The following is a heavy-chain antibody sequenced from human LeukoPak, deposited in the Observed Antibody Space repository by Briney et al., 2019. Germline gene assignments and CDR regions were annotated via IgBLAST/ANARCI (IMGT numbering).Heavy chain of an antibody. J-gene: IGHJ4*02. Sequence: PGGSLRLSCAASGFTFSSYGMHWVRQAPGKGLEWVAVISYDGSNKYYADSVKGRFTISRDNSKNTLYLQMNSLRAGDTAVYYCAKDSGSPWIQLWLRSWGPGTMVTISS. CDR2: ISYDGSNK. CDR3: AKDSGSPWIQLWLRS. D-gene: IGHD5-18*01. V-gene: IGHV3-30*18. CDR1: GFTFSSYG.